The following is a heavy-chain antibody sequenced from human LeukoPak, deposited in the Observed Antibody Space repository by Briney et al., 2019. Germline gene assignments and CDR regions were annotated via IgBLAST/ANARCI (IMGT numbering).Heavy chain of an antibody. CDR1: GYTFTSYD. CDR3: ARGSRLSDY. Sequence: ASVKVSCKASGYTFTSYDINWVRQSTGQGLEWMGRMNPNSGNTGYAQKFQGRVTMTRNTSISTAYMELSSLRSEDTAVYCCARGSRLSDYWGQGTLVTVSS. D-gene: IGHD6-13*01. J-gene: IGHJ4*02. V-gene: IGHV1-8*01. CDR2: MNPNSGNT.